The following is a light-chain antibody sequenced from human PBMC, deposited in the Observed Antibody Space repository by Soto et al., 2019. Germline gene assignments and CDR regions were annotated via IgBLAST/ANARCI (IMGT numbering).Light chain of an antibody. CDR3: QQYGSSPPDT. Sequence: EIVLTQSPGTLSSSPGEGVTLSCRASETIRSNYLAWYQKKPGQAPMLLIFGASTRATGIPDKFSGSGSGTDFTLTISSLEPEDFAEYYCQQYGSSPPDTFGPGT. V-gene: IGKV3-20*01. CDR1: ETIRSNY. J-gene: IGKJ3*01. CDR2: GAS.